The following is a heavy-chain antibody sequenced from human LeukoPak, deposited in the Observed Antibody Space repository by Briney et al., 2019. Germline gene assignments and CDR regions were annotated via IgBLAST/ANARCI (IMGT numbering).Heavy chain of an antibody. CDR1: GFTFSSYS. J-gene: IGHJ4*02. V-gene: IGHV3-21*01. Sequence: PGRSLRLSCAASGFTFSSYSMNWVRQAPGKGLEWVSFISGSSGYIYYADSVKGRFTISRDNAKNSLYLQMNSLRDEDTAVYYCARGEYGSGSYHIDYWGQGTLVTVSS. CDR3: ARGEYGSGSYHIDY. CDR2: ISGSSGYI. D-gene: IGHD3-10*01.